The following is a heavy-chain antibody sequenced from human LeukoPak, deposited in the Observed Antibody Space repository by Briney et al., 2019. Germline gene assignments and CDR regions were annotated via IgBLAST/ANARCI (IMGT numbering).Heavy chain of an antibody. Sequence: PSETLSLTCTVSGGSISSGDYYWSWIRQPPGKGLEWIGYIYYSGSTYYNPSLKSRVTISVDTSKNQFSLKLSSVTAADTAVYYCARDQTGYSSGWSSSGFDYWGQGTLVTVSS. J-gene: IGHJ4*02. D-gene: IGHD6-19*01. CDR1: GGSISSGDYY. CDR2: IYYSGST. CDR3: ARDQTGYSSGWSSSGFDY. V-gene: IGHV4-30-4*02.